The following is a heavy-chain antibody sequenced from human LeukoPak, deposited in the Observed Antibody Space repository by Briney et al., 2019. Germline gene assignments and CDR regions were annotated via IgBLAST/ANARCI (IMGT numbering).Heavy chain of an antibody. J-gene: IGHJ4*02. CDR3: ARVRYQLLEYFDY. CDR1: GYTFTSYG. Sequence: ASVKVSCKASGYTFTSYGISWLRQAPGQGLEWMGWISGYNDNAIHAQKLQGRVTVTTDTSTSTAYMELRSLRSDDTAVYYCARVRYQLLEYFDYWGQGTLVTVSS. D-gene: IGHD2-2*01. V-gene: IGHV1-18*01. CDR2: ISGYNDNA.